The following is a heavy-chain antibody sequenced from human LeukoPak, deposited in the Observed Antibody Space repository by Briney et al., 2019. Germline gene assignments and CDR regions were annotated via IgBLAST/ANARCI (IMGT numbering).Heavy chain of an antibody. Sequence: SGPTQVNLTQTHTLSCTFSGFSLTTTGVGVGWIRQPPGKALEWIALIYWDDDKSYSPSLKSRLTITKDTSKNQVVLTMTNMDPVDTATYYCSHSLIDDYGDYESPVGFDYWGQGTLVTVSS. J-gene: IGHJ4*02. V-gene: IGHV2-5*02. CDR2: IYWDDDK. CDR1: GFSLTTTGVG. CDR3: SHSLIDDYGDYESPVGFDY. D-gene: IGHD4-17*01.